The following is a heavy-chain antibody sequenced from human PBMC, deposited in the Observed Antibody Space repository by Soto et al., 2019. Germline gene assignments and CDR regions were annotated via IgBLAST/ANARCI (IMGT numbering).Heavy chain of an antibody. D-gene: IGHD6-13*01. CDR2: INSDGSST. V-gene: IGHV3-74*01. Sequence: EVQLVESGGGLVQPGGSLRLSCAASGFTFSSYWMHWVRQAPGKGLVWVSRINSDGSSTSYADSVKGRFTISRDNAKNTLYLHMNSLRAEATAVYYCARVDVMNYSSSWYDWFDPWGQGTLVTVSS. J-gene: IGHJ5*02. CDR3: ARVDVMNYSSSWYDWFDP. CDR1: GFTFSSYW.